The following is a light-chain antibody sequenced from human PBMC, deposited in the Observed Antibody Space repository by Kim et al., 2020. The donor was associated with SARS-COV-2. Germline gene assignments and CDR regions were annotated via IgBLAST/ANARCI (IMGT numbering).Light chain of an antibody. CDR2: DVS. V-gene: IGLV2-14*03. J-gene: IGLJ1*01. CDR1: SRDVGGYNS. Sequence: SIAISCTGTSRDVGGYNSVSWYQQYPGKAPKLMIYDVSNRPSGVSNRFSGSKSGNTASLTISGLQAEDEADYYCSSYTTSSTYVFGTGTKVTVL. CDR3: SSYTTSSTYV.